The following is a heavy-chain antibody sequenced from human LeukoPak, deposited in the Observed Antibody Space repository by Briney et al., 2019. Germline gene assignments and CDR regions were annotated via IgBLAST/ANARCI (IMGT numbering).Heavy chain of an antibody. CDR2: INPSGGST. J-gene: IGHJ4*02. CDR1: GYTFTSYY. CDR3: ARDMDYGGNSESPHDY. Sequence: ASVKVSCKASGYTFTSYYMHWVRQAPGQGLEWMGIINPSGGSTSYAQKFQGRVTMTRGTSTSTVYMELSSLRSEDTAVYYCARDMDYGGNSESPHDYWGQGTLVTVSS. D-gene: IGHD4-23*01. V-gene: IGHV1-46*01.